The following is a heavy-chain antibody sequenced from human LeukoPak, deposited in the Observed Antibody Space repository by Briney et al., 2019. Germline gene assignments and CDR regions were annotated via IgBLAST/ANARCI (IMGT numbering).Heavy chain of an antibody. V-gene: IGHV4-31*03. J-gene: IGHJ4*02. CDR3: ARSELLTFDY. CDR1: GGSISSGGYY. Sequence: SQTLSLTCTVSGGSISSGGYYWSWIRQHPGKGLEWIGYVYYSGSTYYNPSLKSRVTISVDTSKNQFSLKLSSVTAADTAVYYCARSELLTFDYWGQGTLVTVSS. CDR2: VYYSGST. D-gene: IGHD2-15*01.